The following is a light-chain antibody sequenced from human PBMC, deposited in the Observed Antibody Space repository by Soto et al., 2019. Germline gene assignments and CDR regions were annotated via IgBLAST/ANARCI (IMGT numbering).Light chain of an antibody. CDR1: ESIDNW. V-gene: IGKV1-5*01. Sequence: DIQMTQSPSTLSASVGDTVTITCRASESIDNWLAWYQQKPGKAPKLLIFAASTLVRGVPSRFSGRGSGTEFTLTISSLQPDDFATYYCQQYNSYSPAFGQGTKVDIK. CDR3: QQYNSYSPA. CDR2: AAS. J-gene: IGKJ1*01.